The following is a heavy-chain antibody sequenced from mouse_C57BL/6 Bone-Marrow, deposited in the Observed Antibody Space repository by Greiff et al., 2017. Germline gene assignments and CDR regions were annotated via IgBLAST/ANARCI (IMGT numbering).Heavy chain of an antibody. J-gene: IGHJ3*01. D-gene: IGHD1-1*01. CDR3: TRDREHYYGSSYPY. Sequence: EVMLVASGEGLVKPGGSLKLSCAASGFTFSSYAMSWVRQTPEKRLEWVAYISSGCDYIYYADTVQGRFTISRDNSRNTLYLQMSSLKSEDTAMYYCTRDREHYYGSSYPYWGQGTLVTVSA. V-gene: IGHV5-9-1*02. CDR2: ISSGCDYI. CDR1: GFTFSSYA.